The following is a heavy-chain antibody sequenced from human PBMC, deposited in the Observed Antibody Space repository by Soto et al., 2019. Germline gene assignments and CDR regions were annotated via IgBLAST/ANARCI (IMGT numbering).Heavy chain of an antibody. CDR3: ARGGGFCDGDCYKGGVDY. V-gene: IGHV3-30-3*01. J-gene: IGHJ4*02. CDR1: GFPFSPYT. D-gene: IGHD2-21*02. Sequence: QVQLVESGGGVVQPGRSLGLSCEVSGFPFSPYTMHWVRQGPGKGLEWVAVISYDGTNKYYAASVKGRFTISRDNSKNTLYLQMNSLRPEDTSVYYCARGGGFCDGDCYKGGVDYWGQGTLVTVSS. CDR2: ISYDGTNK.